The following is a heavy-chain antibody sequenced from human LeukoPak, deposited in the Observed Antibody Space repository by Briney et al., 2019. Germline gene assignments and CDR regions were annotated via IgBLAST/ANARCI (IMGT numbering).Heavy chain of an antibody. CDR1: GYTFTSYY. V-gene: IGHV1-46*01. D-gene: IGHD6-19*01. CDR2: INPSGCST. J-gene: IGHJ4*02. Sequence: ASVKVSCKASGYTFTSYYMHWVRQAPGQGLEWMGIINPSGCSTSYAQKFQGRATMTRDTSTRKVYMELSSLRSEDTAVYYCAREGDSSGWYMDFDYWGQGTLVTVSS. CDR3: AREGDSSGWYMDFDY.